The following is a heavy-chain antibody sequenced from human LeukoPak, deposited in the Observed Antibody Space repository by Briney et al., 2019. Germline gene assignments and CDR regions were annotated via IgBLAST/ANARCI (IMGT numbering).Heavy chain of an antibody. CDR2: TYYRSKWYN. J-gene: IGHJ4*02. CDR3: ARDGYSSTWYVFDY. Sequence: SQTLSLTCAISGDSVSSNSAAWNWIRQSPSRGLEWLGRTYYRSKWYNDYAVSVKGRITINPDTSKNQFSMQLNSVTPEDTAVYYCARDGYSSTWYVFDYWGQGTLVTVSS. V-gene: IGHV6-1*01. D-gene: IGHD6-13*01. CDR1: GDSVSSNSAA.